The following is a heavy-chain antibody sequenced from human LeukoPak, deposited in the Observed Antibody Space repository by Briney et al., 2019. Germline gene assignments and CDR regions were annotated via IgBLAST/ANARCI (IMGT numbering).Heavy chain of an antibody. CDR1: GYTFTGYY. Sequence: GASVKVSCKASGYTFTGYYMHWVRQAPGQGLEWMGWINPNSGGTNYAQKFQGWVTMTRDTSISTAYMELSRLRSDDTAVYYCARSPPNYYDSSGYVDYWGQGTLVTVSS. D-gene: IGHD3-22*01. J-gene: IGHJ4*02. CDR3: ARSPPNYYDSSGYVDY. V-gene: IGHV1-2*04. CDR2: INPNSGGT.